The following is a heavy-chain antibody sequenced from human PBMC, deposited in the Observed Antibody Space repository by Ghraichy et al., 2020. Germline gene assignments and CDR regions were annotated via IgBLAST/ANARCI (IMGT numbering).Heavy chain of an antibody. CDR3: ARVSDPRGVTMNFDY. V-gene: IGHV1-46*03. J-gene: IGHJ4*02. CDR1: GYTFTSYY. D-gene: IGHD5-24*01. CDR2: INPSGGST. Sequence: ASVKVSCKASGYTFTSYYVHWVRQAPGQGLEWMGIINPSGGSTSYAQKFQGRVTMTRDTSTSTVYMDLSSLRSEDTAVYYCARVSDPRGVTMNFDYWGQGTLVTVSS.